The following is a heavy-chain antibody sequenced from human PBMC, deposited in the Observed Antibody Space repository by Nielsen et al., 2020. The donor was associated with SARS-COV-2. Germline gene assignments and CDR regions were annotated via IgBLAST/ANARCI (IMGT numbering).Heavy chain of an antibody. CDR2: INSDGSST. CDR1: AFTFSTYW. Sequence: GGSLRLSCAASAFTFSTYWMHWVRQAPGKGLVWVSRINSDGSSTSYADSVKGRFTISRDNSNNTLYLQMNSLRAEDTAVYYCARVGDYGAKDWGQGTLVTVSS. CDR3: ARVGDYGAKD. D-gene: IGHD4-23*01. J-gene: IGHJ4*02. V-gene: IGHV3-74*01.